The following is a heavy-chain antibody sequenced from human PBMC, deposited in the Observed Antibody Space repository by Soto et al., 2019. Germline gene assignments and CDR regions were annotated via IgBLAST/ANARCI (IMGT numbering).Heavy chain of an antibody. CDR3: ARDPSAYDLPAY. V-gene: IGHV1-69*08. CDR1: GGTFSSYT. CDR2: IIPILGIA. Sequence: QVQLVQSGAEVKKPGSSVKVSCKASGGTFSSYTISWVRQAPGQGLEWMRRIIPILGIANYAQKFQVRVTITADKSTSTAYMELSSLRSEDTAVYYCARDPSAYDLPAYWGQGTLVTVSS. J-gene: IGHJ4*02. D-gene: IGHD5-12*01.